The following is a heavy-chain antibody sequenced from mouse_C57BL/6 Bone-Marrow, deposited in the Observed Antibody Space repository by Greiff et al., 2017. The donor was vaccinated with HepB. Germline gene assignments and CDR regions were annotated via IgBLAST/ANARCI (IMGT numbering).Heavy chain of an antibody. CDR2: IYPGNSDT. CDR1: GYTFTSYW. Sequence: VHVKQSGTVLARPGASVKMSCKTSGYTFTSYWMHWVKQRPGQGLEWIGAIYPGNSDTNYNQKFKGKAKLTAVTSASTAYMELSSLTNEDSAVYYCTPKTAQATGAYWGQGTLVTVSA. D-gene: IGHD3-2*02. CDR3: TPKTAQATGAY. V-gene: IGHV1-5*01. J-gene: IGHJ3*01.